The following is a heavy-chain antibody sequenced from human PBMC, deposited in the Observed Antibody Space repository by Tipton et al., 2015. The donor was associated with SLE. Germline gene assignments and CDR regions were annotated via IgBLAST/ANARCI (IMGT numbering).Heavy chain of an antibody. D-gene: IGHD6-19*01. CDR1: GGSVSSGSYY. CDR3: ARSGWETDY. J-gene: IGHJ4*02. V-gene: IGHV4-61*01. Sequence: TLSLTCTVSGGSVSSGSYYWSWIRQPPGKGLEWIGYIYYSGSTNYNPSLKSRVTISVDTSKNQFSLKLSSVTAADTAVYYCARSGWETDYWGQGTLVTVSS. CDR2: IYYSGST.